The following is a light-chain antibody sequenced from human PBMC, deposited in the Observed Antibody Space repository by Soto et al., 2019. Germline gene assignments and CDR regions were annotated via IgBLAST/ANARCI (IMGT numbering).Light chain of an antibody. CDR1: QSVSSY. Sequence: EIVLTQSPATLSLSPGERATLSCRAGQSVSSYLAWYQQKPGQAPRRLIYDASNRATGIPARFSGSGSGTDFTLTISSLEPEDFAVYYCQQRSNWPPLLTFGGGTKV. J-gene: IGKJ4*01. CDR2: DAS. V-gene: IGKV3-11*01. CDR3: QQRSNWPPLLT.